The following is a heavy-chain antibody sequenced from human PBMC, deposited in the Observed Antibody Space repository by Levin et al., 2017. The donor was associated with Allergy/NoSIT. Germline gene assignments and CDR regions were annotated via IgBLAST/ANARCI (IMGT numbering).Heavy chain of an antibody. CDR2: VYYTGTT. Sequence: KPSETLSLTCRVSGGSIASYFWTWIRQTPGKGLEWIGNVYYTGTTNFNPSLKSRVTISLDTSNVEFSLTLTSVTAADTAVYYCVRGVGGNNWNFDFWGQGTLVTVAA. CDR3: VRGVGGNNWNFDF. CDR1: GGSIASYF. D-gene: IGHD1-20*01. J-gene: IGHJ4*02. V-gene: IGHV4-59*01.